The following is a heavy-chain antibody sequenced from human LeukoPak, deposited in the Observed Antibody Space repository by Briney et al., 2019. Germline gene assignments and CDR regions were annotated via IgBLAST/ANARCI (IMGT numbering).Heavy chain of an antibody. Sequence: PSETLSLTCTVSGGSISSGGYYWSWIRQHPGKGLEWIGYIYYSGSTYYNPSLKSRVTISVDTSKNQFSLKLSSVTAADTAVYYCARGSYGDYEYFQHWGQGTLVTVSS. V-gene: IGHV4-31*03. CDR1: GGSISSGGYY. D-gene: IGHD4-17*01. J-gene: IGHJ1*01. CDR3: ARGSYGDYEYFQH. CDR2: IYYSGST.